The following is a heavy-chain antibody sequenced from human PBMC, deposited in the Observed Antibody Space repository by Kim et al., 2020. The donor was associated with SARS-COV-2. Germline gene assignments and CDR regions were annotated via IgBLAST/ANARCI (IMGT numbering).Heavy chain of an antibody. V-gene: IGHV1-2*02. J-gene: IGHJ4*02. CDR3: ARTGYSYTSFDF. CDR1: GYTFTDNY. D-gene: IGHD5-18*01. CDR2: INPNSGGT. Sequence: ASVKVSCKASGYTFTDNYIHWVRQAPGQGLEWMGWINPNSGGTNYAQKFQCRVTMTRDTSITTAYMELTNLRSDDTVVYYCARTGYSYTSFDFWGQGTLVTVSS.